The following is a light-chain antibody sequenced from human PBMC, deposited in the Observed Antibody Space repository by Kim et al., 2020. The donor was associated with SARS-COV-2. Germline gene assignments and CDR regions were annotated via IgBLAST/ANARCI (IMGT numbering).Light chain of an antibody. CDR2: GAS. CDR3: QQYGTSPRT. V-gene: IGKV3-20*01. Sequence: PGDRAILSCRTMHRIVDNEVAWYQHKPCQAPRLLIFGASTRATGIPDRFRGSGSWTDFTLIISRLEPEDFALYFCQQYGTSPRTFGQGTKVDIK. CDR1: HRIVDNE. J-gene: IGKJ1*01.